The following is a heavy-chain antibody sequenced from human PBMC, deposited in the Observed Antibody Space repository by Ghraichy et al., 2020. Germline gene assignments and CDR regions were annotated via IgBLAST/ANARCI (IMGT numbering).Heavy chain of an antibody. CDR2: IKQDGSEK. CDR3: AREVWELRQGLSYFDY. J-gene: IGHJ4*02. V-gene: IGHV3-7*03. Sequence: GGSLRLSCAASGFTFSSYWMSWVRQAPGKGLEWVANIKQDGSEKYYVDSVKGRFTISRDNAKNSLYLQMNSLRAEDTAVYYCAREVWELRQGLSYFDYWGQGTLVTVSS. CDR1: GFTFSSYW. D-gene: IGHD1-26*01.